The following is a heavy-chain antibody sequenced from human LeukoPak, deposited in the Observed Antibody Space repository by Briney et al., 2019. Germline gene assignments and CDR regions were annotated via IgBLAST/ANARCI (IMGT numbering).Heavy chain of an antibody. CDR2: INSDGSST. Sequence: PGGSLRLSCAASGFAFSSYWMHWVRHAPGKGLVWVSRINSDGSSTSYADSVKGRFTISRDNAKNTLYLQMNSLRAEDTAVYYCARGTVTTYYYYYYYMDVWGKGTTVTVSS. V-gene: IGHV3-74*01. J-gene: IGHJ6*03. CDR1: GFAFSSYW. CDR3: ARGTVTTYYYYYYYMDV. D-gene: IGHD4-17*01.